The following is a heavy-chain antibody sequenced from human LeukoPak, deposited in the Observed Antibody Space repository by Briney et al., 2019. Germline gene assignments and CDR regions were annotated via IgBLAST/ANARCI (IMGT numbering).Heavy chain of an antibody. CDR3: ARVDGSPDY. Sequence: ASVKVSCKASGYTFTTLAINWVRQATGQGLEWMGWINPNSGNRGYAQKFQGRVTITRDTSISTAYMELSSLRSEDTAVYYCARVDGSPDYWGQGTLVTVSS. D-gene: IGHD2-15*01. J-gene: IGHJ4*02. CDR2: INPNSGNR. V-gene: IGHV1-8*03. CDR1: GYTFTTLA.